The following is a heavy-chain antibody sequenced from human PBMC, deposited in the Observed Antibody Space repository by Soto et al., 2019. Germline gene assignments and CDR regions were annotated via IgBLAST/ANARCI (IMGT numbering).Heavy chain of an antibody. CDR1: GFTFSNYA. J-gene: IGHJ4*02. Sequence: PAGSLRLSCAASGFTFSNYAMSWVRQAPGKALEWVSSINIVGGNTNYADSVRGRFTMSRDDSKNTVFLQMNSLRAEDTAMYYCTKNYYFDSWGQGTLVTVSS. V-gene: IGHV3-23*01. CDR3: TKNYYFDS. CDR2: INIVGGNT.